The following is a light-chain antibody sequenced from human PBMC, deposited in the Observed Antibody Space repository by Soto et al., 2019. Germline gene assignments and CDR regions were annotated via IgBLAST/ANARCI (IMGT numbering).Light chain of an antibody. J-gene: IGLJ3*02. CDR1: SSNIGSHY. CDR2: RGG. CDR3: AVWDASLTGWV. V-gene: IGLV1-47*01. Sequence: QSALTQPPSASGTPGQSLTISCAGSSSNIGSHYVYWYQHLPGTAPKLLIFRGGQRPSGVPDRFFGSKSGTSASLAISGLRSEDEAHYYCAVWDASLTGWVFGGGTKLTVL.